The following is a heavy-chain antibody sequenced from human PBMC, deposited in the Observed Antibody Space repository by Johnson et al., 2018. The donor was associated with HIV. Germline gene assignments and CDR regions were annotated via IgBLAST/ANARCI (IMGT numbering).Heavy chain of an antibody. J-gene: IGHJ3*01. D-gene: IGHD6-13*01. V-gene: IGHV3-30*18. CDR2: ISYDGSNK. CDR3: AKDFGSSSWHAFDV. Sequence: QVQLVESGGGVVQPGRSLRLSCAASGFTFSSYGMHWVRQAPGKGLEWVAVISYDGSNKYYADSVKGRFTISRDNSKNTLYLQMNNLRAEDTSVYYCAKDFGSSSWHAFDVWGQGTMVTVSS. CDR1: GFTFSSYG.